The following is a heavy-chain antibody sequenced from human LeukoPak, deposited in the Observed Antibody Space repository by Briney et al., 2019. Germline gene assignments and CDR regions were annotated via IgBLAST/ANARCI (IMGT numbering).Heavy chain of an antibody. J-gene: IGHJ4*01. D-gene: IGHD3-10*01. CDR2: MNANRGNT. CDR3: SSCFGSGRLDY. CDR1: GYTFTSYD. Sequence: ASVKVSCKASGYTFTSYDINWVRQATGQGLEWMGWMNANRGNTGYAQKFQGRVTMTRNTSISPAYMELSSLRSEATAYCYCSSCFGSGRLDYWGQGTLVTVSS. V-gene: IGHV1-8*01.